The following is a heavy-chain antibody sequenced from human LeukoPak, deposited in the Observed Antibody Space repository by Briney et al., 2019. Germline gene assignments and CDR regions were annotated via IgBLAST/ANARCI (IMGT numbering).Heavy chain of an antibody. Sequence: PGGSLRLSCAASGFTFSNYGMHWVRQAPGKGLEWVALISFDGSQKYYADSVKGRFTISRDNSKSTVYLQMNRLRAEDTAVYYCANDALISYRGAWSQSDYWGQGTLVTVSS. J-gene: IGHJ4*02. D-gene: IGHD2/OR15-2a*01. CDR1: GFTFSNYG. V-gene: IGHV3-30*02. CDR2: ISFDGSQK. CDR3: ANDALISYRGAWSQSDY.